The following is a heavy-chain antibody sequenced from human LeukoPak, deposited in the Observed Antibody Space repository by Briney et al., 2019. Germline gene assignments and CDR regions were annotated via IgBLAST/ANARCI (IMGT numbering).Heavy chain of an antibody. CDR3: ARDHIAARTQPDY. J-gene: IGHJ4*02. D-gene: IGHD6-6*01. CDR1: GFTFSSYS. Sequence: GGSLRLSCAASGFTFSSYSMNWVRQAPGKGLEWVSYISSSSSTIYYADSVKGRFTISRDNAKNSLYLQMNSLRAEDTAVYYCARDHIAARTQPDYWGQGTLVTVSS. CDR2: ISSSSSTI. V-gene: IGHV3-48*01.